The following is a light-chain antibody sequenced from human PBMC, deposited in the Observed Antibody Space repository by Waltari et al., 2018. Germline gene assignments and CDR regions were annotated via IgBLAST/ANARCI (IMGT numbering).Light chain of an antibody. Sequence: EIVLTQSPGTLSLSPGESATLSCRTSHSVTRALAWYQQQPGQAPRLLIYGASNRATGIPDRFSGSGSGTDFSLTISSLEPEDFAVYYCQHYLRLPVTFGQGTKVEVK. CDR2: GAS. V-gene: IGKV3-20*01. J-gene: IGKJ1*01. CDR1: HSVTRA. CDR3: QHYLRLPVT.